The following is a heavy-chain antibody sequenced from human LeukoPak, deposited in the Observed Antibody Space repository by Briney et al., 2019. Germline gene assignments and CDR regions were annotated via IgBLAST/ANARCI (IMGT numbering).Heavy chain of an antibody. V-gene: IGHV1-46*01. CDR3: ARGLYYYDSSVGAFDI. CDR2: INPSGGST. J-gene: IGHJ3*02. D-gene: IGHD3-22*01. Sequence: RASVKVSCKASGYTFTSYYMHWVRQAPGQGLEWMGIINPSGGSTSYAQKFQGRVTMTRDTSTSTVYMELSSLRSEDTAVYYCARGLYYYDSSVGAFDIWGQGTMVTVSS. CDR1: GYTFTSYY.